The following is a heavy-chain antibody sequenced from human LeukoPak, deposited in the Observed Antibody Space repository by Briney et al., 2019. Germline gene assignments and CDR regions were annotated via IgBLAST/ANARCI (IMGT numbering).Heavy chain of an antibody. Sequence: GESLKISCKGSGYSFTSYWIGWVRQMPGKGLEWMGIIYPGDSDTRYSPSFQGQVTISADKSISTAYLQWSSLKASDTAMYYCARHPSTVTTHDAFDIWGQGTMVTVSS. CDR2: IYPGDSDT. V-gene: IGHV5-51*01. D-gene: IGHD4-17*01. J-gene: IGHJ3*02. CDR3: ARHPSTVTTHDAFDI. CDR1: GYSFTSYW.